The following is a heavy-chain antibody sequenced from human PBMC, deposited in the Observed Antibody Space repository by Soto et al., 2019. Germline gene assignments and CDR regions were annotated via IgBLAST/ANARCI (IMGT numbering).Heavy chain of an antibody. CDR1: GFTFSSYW. J-gene: IGHJ4*02. V-gene: IGHV3-7*05. CDR2: IKQDGSEK. D-gene: IGHD2-2*01. Sequence: EVQLVESGGGLVQSGGCLRLSCAASGFTFSSYWMSWVRQGPGKGPEWVANIKQDGSEKYYVDSVKGRFTISRDNAKNSLYLQMTSLRAEDTAVYHCAKSLSAIPGDSWGQGTLVTVSS. CDR3: AKSLSAIPGDS.